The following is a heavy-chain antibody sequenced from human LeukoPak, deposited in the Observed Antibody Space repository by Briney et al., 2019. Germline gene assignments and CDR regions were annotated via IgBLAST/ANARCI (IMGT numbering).Heavy chain of an antibody. CDR3: ARAGGIAVAGTIVDY. CDR2: IYYSGST. V-gene: IGHV4-39*07. D-gene: IGHD6-19*01. Sequence: PSETLSLTCTVSGGSISSSSYYWGWIRQPPGKGLEWIGSIYYSGSTYYNPSLKSRVTISVDTSKNQFSLKLSSVTAADTAVYYCARAGGIAVAGTIVDYWGQGTLVTVSS. CDR1: GGSISSSSYY. J-gene: IGHJ4*02.